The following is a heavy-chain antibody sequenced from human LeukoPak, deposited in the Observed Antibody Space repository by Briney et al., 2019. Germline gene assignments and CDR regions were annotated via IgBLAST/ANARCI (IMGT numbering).Heavy chain of an antibody. CDR1: GFTYSSYG. CDR3: AKDPGYTYGYSFDY. J-gene: IGHJ4*02. D-gene: IGHD5-18*01. Sequence: PGRSLRLSCAASGFTYSSYGMHWVRQAPGKGLEWVAVISSDGSNKYYADSVKGRFTISRDNSEHTLYLEMNSLRGEDTAMYYCAKDPGYTYGYSFDYWGQGTLVTVSS. V-gene: IGHV3-30*18. CDR2: ISSDGSNK.